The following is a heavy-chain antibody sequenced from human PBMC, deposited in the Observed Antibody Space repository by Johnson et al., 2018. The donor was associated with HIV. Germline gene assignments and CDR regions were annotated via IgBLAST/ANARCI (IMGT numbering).Heavy chain of an antibody. CDR3: ASQVRGLRLGVDAFDI. J-gene: IGHJ3*02. Sequence: VQLVESGGGLVKPGGSLRLSCAASGFTFSDYYMSWIRQAPGKGLEWVSYITGSGTVVYYADSVKGRFTISRDNSKNTLYLQMNSLRAEDTAVYFCASQVRGLRLGVDAFDIWGQGTMVTVSS. D-gene: IGHD3-16*01. V-gene: IGHV3-11*01. CDR2: ITGSGTVV. CDR1: GFTFSDYY.